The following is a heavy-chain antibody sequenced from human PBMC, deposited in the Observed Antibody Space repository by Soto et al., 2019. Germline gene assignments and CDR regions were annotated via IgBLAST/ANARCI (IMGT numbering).Heavy chain of an antibody. D-gene: IGHD2-8*01. CDR1: GYTFTGYY. CDR2: INPNSGGT. Sequence: GASVKVSCKASGYTFTGYYMHWVRQAPGQGLEWMGWINPNSGGTNYAQKFQGWVTMTRDTSISTAYMELSRLRSDDTAVYYCARGKLYMDIVLMVYAIPEPDFDYWGQGTLVTVSS. V-gene: IGHV1-2*04. J-gene: IGHJ4*02. CDR3: ARGKLYMDIVLMVYAIPEPDFDY.